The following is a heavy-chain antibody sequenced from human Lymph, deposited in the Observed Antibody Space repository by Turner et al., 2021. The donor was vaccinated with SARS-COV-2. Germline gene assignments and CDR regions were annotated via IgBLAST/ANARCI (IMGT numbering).Heavy chain of an antibody. Sequence: QVQLVQSGAEVKKPGASVKVSCKASGYTFTSYDINWVRQATGQGLEWIGWMNPNSGYTGYAQKFQGRVTMTRNTSISTAYMELNSLTSDDTAVYYCAKGDGYPPHGLLDPWGQGTLVTVSS. CDR1: GYTFTSYD. CDR3: AKGDGYPPHGLLDP. CDR2: MNPNSGYT. D-gene: IGHD6-25*01. J-gene: IGHJ5*02. V-gene: IGHV1-8*01.